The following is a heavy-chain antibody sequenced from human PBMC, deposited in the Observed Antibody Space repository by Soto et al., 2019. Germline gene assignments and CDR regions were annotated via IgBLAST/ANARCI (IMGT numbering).Heavy chain of an antibody. D-gene: IGHD2-15*01. CDR3: ARRLDDTPETCFNWFDP. CDR1: GGSINTGGYY. V-gene: IGHV4-31*03. Sequence: QVQLQESGPGLVKPSQTLSLTCTVSGGSINTGGYYWGWIRHLPGEGLEWIGHIFYTGTAYYNPSLRSRVSVSIDTSANQFTLHMYSVTAADTAMYYCARRLDDTPETCFNWFDPWGQGILVTVSS. J-gene: IGHJ5*02. CDR2: IFYTGTA.